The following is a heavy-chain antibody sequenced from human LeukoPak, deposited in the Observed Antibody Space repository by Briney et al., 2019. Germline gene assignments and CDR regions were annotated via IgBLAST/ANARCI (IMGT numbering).Heavy chain of an antibody. CDR3: ATTAAAGQLDY. CDR2: FTDSGGST. D-gene: IGHD6-13*01. CDR1: GLTFSTYG. J-gene: IGHJ4*02. V-gene: IGHV3-23*01. Sequence: GGSLRLSCAASGLTFSTYGMTWVRQAPGKGLEWVSSFTDSGGSTYYADSVKGRFTIFRDNSKNTLYVQMNSLRAEDTAIYYCATTAAAGQLDYWGQGTLVTVSS.